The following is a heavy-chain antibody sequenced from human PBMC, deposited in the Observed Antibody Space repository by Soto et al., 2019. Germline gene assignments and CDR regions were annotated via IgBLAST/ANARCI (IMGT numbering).Heavy chain of an antibody. V-gene: IGHV3-30*18. CDR1: GFTLSNSG. Sequence: QVQLVESGGGVVQPGRSLTLSCEVSGFTLSNSGIHWVRQAPDKGLEWVATIAYEGKTANYADSAKGRFTISRDISKSTVYLQMNSLRREDTATYYCAKSTSGYGGASDFWGQGTVVTSSS. CDR3: AKSTSGYGGASDF. J-gene: IGHJ4*02. D-gene: IGHD4-17*01. CDR2: IAYEGKTA.